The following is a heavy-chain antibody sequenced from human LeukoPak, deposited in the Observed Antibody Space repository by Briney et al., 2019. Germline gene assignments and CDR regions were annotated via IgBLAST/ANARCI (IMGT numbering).Heavy chain of an antibody. D-gene: IGHD2-2*01. CDR3: ARSAPGYCSSTSCYAGPGPKYYFDY. V-gene: IGHV4-34*01. CDR2: INHSGST. Sequence: SETLSLTCAVYGGSFSGYYWSWIRQPPGKGLEWIGEINHSGSTNYNPSLKSRVTISVDTSRNQFSLKLSSVTAADTAVYYCARSAPGYCSSTSCYAGPGPKYYFDYWGQGTLVTVSS. CDR1: GGSFSGYY. J-gene: IGHJ4*02.